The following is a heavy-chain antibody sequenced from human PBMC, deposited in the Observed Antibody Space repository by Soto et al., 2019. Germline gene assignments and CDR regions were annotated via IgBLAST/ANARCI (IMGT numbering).Heavy chain of an antibody. J-gene: IGHJ4*02. Sequence: QVQLVQSEAEVKKPGASVKVSCKASGYSFTDYGFIWVRQAPGQGLEWMGWISAYNGNTNYAQNFQGRVTMTTDTSTSTAYMELRSLTSDDTAMFYCVSTLNWHLDHWGQGTLVTVSS. CDR3: VSTLNWHLDH. CDR2: ISAYNGNT. V-gene: IGHV1-18*01. D-gene: IGHD1-20*01. CDR1: GYSFTDYG.